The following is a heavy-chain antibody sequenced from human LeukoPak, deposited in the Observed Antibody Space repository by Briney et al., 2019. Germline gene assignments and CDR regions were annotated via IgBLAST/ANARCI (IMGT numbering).Heavy chain of an antibody. Sequence: SETLSLTCAVYGVSFSGYYWTWVRQPPGKGLEWIGEINHSGSTNYNPSLKSRVIISVDTSKNQFSLKLSSVTAADTAVYYCARGRLDWGQGTLVTVSS. CDR3: ARGRLD. V-gene: IGHV4-34*01. D-gene: IGHD3-9*01. CDR1: GVSFSGYY. CDR2: INHSGST. J-gene: IGHJ4*02.